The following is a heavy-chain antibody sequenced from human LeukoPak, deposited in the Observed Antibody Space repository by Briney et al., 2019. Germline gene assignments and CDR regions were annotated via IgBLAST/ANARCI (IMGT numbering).Heavy chain of an antibody. CDR2: ISSSGSTI. Sequence: GGSLRLSCAASGFTFSDYYMSWIRQAPGKGLEWVSYISSSGSTIYYADSVKGRFTISRDNAKNSLYLQMNSLRAEDTAVYYCARELEAGYSSGWYLPIFDYWGQGTLVTVSS. J-gene: IGHJ4*02. CDR1: GFTFSDYY. V-gene: IGHV3-11*04. D-gene: IGHD6-19*01. CDR3: ARELEAGYSSGWYLPIFDY.